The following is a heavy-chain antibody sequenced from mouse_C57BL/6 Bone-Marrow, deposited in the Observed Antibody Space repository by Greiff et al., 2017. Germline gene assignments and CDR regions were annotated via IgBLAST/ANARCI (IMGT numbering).Heavy chain of an antibody. CDR2: IDPSDRYT. CDR3: ARTTTVFDY. Sequence: QVQLKQPGAELVKPGASVKLSCKASGYTFTSYWMQWVKQRPGQGLEWIGEIDPSDRYTNYNHKFKGKATLTVGTTASTAYMRLSSLTSEDSAVYYCARTTTVFDYWGQGTTLTVSS. V-gene: IGHV1-50*01. D-gene: IGHD1-1*01. J-gene: IGHJ2*01. CDR1: GYTFTSYW.